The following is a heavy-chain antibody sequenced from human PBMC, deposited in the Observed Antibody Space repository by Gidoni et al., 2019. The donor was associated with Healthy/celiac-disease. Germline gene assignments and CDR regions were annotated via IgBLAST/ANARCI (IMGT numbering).Heavy chain of an antibody. CDR3: ARDWGNPTAHFWSGYPVGGNYGMDV. D-gene: IGHD3-3*02. CDR1: GYTFTAYY. V-gene: IGHV1-2*06. CDR2: INPNSGGT. J-gene: IGHJ6*02. Sequence: QVQLVQSGAEVKKPGASVKVSCKASGYTFTAYYMHWVRQAPGQGLEWMGRINPNSGGTNYAQKFQGRVTMTRDTSISTAYMELSRLRSDDTAVYYCARDWGNPTAHFWSGYPVGGNYGMDVWGQGTTVTVSS.